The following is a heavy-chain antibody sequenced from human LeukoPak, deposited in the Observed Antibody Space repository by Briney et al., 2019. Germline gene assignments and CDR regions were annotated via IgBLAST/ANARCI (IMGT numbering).Heavy chain of an antibody. CDR3: ARGITMIVVVTNAFDI. CDR2: IYYSGST. CDR1: GYSISSGYY. Sequence: SETLSLTCIVSGYSISSGYYWGWIRQPPGKGLEWIGSIYYSGSTYYNPSLKSRVTISVDTSKNQFSLKLSSVTAADTAVYYCARGITMIVVVTNAFDIWGQGTMVTVSS. V-gene: IGHV4-38-2*02. D-gene: IGHD3-22*01. J-gene: IGHJ3*02.